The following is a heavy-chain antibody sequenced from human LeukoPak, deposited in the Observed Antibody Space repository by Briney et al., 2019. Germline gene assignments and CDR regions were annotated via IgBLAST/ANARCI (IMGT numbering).Heavy chain of an antibody. Sequence: ASVKLSCKASGYTFTNYYIHWVRQAPGQGLEWVGLINPNGGNTGYAQRFQGRVTVTTDTSTSTVFMELNSLQSEDTAVYYCARERRAWGEDFWGQGTLVTVSS. J-gene: IGHJ4*02. V-gene: IGHV1-46*01. CDR2: INPNGGNT. D-gene: IGHD3-16*01. CDR3: ARERRAWGEDF. CDR1: GYTFTNYY.